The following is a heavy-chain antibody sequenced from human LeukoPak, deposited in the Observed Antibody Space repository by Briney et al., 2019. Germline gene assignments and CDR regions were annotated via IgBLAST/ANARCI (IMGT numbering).Heavy chain of an antibody. CDR2: IYSGGST. Sequence: GGSLRLSCAASGFTVSSKYMSWVRKAPGKGLEWVSVIYSGGSTYYADSVKGRFTISRDNSKNTLYLQMNSLRAEDTAVYYCARIGCSSTSCPDYFDYWGQGTLVTVSS. CDR3: ARIGCSSTSCPDYFDY. CDR1: GFTVSSKY. D-gene: IGHD2-2*01. J-gene: IGHJ4*02. V-gene: IGHV3-53*01.